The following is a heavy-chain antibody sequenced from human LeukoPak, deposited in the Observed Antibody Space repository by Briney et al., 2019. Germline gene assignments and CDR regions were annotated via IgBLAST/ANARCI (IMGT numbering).Heavy chain of an antibody. V-gene: IGHV3-30-3*01. CDR3: AREFTVGAFDI. CDR2: ISYDGSNK. Sequence: GGSLRLSCAASGFTFSSYAMHWVRQAPGKGLEWVAVISYDGSNKYYADSVKGRFTISRDNSKNTLYLQMNSLRAEDTAVYYCAREFTVGAFDIRGQGTMVTVSS. D-gene: IGHD4-23*01. J-gene: IGHJ3*02. CDR1: GFTFSSYA.